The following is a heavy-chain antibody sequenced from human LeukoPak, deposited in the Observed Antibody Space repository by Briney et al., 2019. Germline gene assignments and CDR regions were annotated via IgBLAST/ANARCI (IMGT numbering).Heavy chain of an antibody. CDR3: ARDIAARRFDY. CDR1: GFTFSNHG. Sequence: GTSLRLSCAASGFTFSNHGMHWVRQAPGKGLEWVAVIWYDGSNKYFADSVRGRFTISRDNAKNTLFLQMNSLRAEDTAVYYCARDIAARRFDYWGQGTLVTVSS. CDR2: IWYDGSNK. J-gene: IGHJ4*02. D-gene: IGHD6-6*01. V-gene: IGHV3-33*01.